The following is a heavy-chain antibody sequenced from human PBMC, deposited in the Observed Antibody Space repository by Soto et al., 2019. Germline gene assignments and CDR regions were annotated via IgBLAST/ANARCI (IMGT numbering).Heavy chain of an antibody. V-gene: IGHV3-21*01. J-gene: IGHJ4*02. D-gene: IGHD3-22*01. Sequence: SLRLSCAASGFTFSSYSMNWVRQAPGKGLEWVSSISSSSSYIYYADSVKGRFTISRDNAKNSLYLQMNSLRAEDTAVYYCARGQDYDSSGYYLVFDYWGQGTLVTVSS. CDR2: ISSSSSYI. CDR1: GFTFSSYS. CDR3: ARGQDYDSSGYYLVFDY.